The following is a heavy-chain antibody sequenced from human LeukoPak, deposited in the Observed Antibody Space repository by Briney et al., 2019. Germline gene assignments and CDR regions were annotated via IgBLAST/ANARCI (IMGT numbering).Heavy chain of an antibody. J-gene: IGHJ6*03. CDR1: GGTFSSYA. Sequence: GASVKVSCKASGGTFSSYAISWVRQAPGQGLEWMGGIIPIFGTANYAQKFQGRVTITTAESTSTAYMELSSLRSEDTAVYYCARASVTTAYYYYYYMDVWGKGTTVTVSS. CDR3: ARASVTTAYYYYYYMDV. CDR2: IIPIFGTA. D-gene: IGHD4-11*01. V-gene: IGHV1-69*05.